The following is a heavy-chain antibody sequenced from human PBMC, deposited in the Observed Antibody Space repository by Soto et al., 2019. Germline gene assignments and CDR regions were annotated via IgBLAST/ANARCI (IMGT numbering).Heavy chain of an antibody. V-gene: IGHV4-34*01. CDR3: ARTATVTTSYYYYGMDV. CDR1: GGSFRGHY. CDR2: INHSGST. Sequence: PSETLSLTCAVYGGSFRGHYCSWIRQPPGKGLEWIGEINHSGSTNYNPSLKSRVTISVDTSKNQFSLKLSSVTAADTAVYYCARTATVTTSYYYYGMDVWGQGTTVTVSS. J-gene: IGHJ6*02. D-gene: IGHD4-17*01.